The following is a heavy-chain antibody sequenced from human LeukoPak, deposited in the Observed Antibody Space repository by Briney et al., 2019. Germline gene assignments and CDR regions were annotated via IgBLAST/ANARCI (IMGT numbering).Heavy chain of an antibody. CDR3: AKDTPLFYHYYGIDV. Sequence: GGSLRLSCAASGLHLDAYAMHWVRQAPGKGLEWVSLISGDGTIIYYADSVKGRFTISRDNSKNSLFLEMNSLRSEDTALYYCAKDTPLFYHYYGIDVWGQGTTVAVSS. CDR1: GLHLDAYA. J-gene: IGHJ6*02. CDR2: ISGDGTII. V-gene: IGHV3-43*02.